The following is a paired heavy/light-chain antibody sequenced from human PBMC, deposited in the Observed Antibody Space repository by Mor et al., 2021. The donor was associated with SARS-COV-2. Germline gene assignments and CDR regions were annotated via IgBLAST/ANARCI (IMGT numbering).Heavy chain of an antibody. CDR2: VNWVGGST. J-gene: IGHJ4*02. V-gene: IGHV3-20*04. Sequence: VQLVESGGTVVRPGGSLRLSCAGSGFTFNDYGMSWVRQAPGKGLEWVSDVNWVGGSTGYADSVKGRFTISRDNAKKILYLQMNSLRVEDTALYYCVRDGPGNSFGYSFDYWGQGTLVTVSS. D-gene: IGHD3-22*01. CDR1: GFTFNDYG. CDR3: VRDGPGNSFGYSFDY.
Light chain of an antibody. CDR2: DVS. J-gene: IGLJ3*02. Sequence: QSVLTQPASVSGSPGQSITISCTGTSSDIGFYNYVSWYQHRPGKAPKLIIFDVSHRPSGVSNRFSGSKSGNTASLTISGLQAEDEADYYCNSYTITSTRVFGGGTKLTVL. CDR3: NSYTITSTRV. CDR1: SSDIGFYNY. V-gene: IGLV2-14*03.